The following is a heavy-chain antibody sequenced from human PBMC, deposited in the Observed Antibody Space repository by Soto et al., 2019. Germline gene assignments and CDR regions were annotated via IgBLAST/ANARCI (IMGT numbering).Heavy chain of an antibody. CDR2: IYYSGST. V-gene: IGHV4-31*03. CDR1: GGSISSGGYY. Sequence: QVQLQESGPGLVKPSQTLSLTCTASGGSISSGGYYWSWIRQHPGKGLEWIGYIYYSGSTYYNPXXKRRLTLPVDXXKXQXXLKLSSVTATDTAVYYCARQPPYLRYYDSSGSFDYWGQGTLVTVSS. D-gene: IGHD3-22*01. CDR3: ARQPPYLRYYDSSGSFDY. J-gene: IGHJ4*02.